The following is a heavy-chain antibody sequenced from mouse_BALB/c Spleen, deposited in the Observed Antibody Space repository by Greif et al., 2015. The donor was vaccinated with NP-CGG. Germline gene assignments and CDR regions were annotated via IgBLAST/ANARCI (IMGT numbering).Heavy chain of an antibody. CDR2: IDPENGDT. Sequence: DVQLQESGAELVRSGASVKLSCTASGFNIKDYYMHWVKQRPEQGLEWIGWIDPENGDTEYAPKFQGKATMTADTSSNTAYLQLSSLTSEDTAVYYCNVVTTGYAMDYWGQGTSVTVSS. J-gene: IGHJ4*01. CDR1: GFNIKDYY. D-gene: IGHD2-2*01. CDR3: NVVTTGYAMDY. V-gene: IGHV14-4*02.